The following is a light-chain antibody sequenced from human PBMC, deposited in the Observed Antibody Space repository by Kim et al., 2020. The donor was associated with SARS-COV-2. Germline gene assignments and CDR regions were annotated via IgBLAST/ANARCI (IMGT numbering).Light chain of an antibody. CDR3: QQYGTSLRT. J-gene: IGKJ1*01. CDR2: GAS. CDR1: QSVTSSY. V-gene: IGKV3-20*01. Sequence: EIVLTQSPGTLSLSPGERATLSCRASQSVTSSYLAWYQQKPGQPPRLLIYGASNRATGIPDRFSGSGSGTDFTLTISRLESEDLAVYYCQQYGTSLRTFGQGTKLEIK.